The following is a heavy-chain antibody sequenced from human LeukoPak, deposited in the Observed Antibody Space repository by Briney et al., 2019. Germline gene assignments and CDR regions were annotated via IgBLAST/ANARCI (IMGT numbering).Heavy chain of an antibody. CDR1: GFTFSGYW. Sequence: GGSLRLSCAASGFTFSGYWMSWVRQAPGKGLEWVANIKQDGSEKYYVDSVKGRFTIARDNAKNSLYLQMNSLRAEDTAVYYCARGTYSSSWGDLFDYWGQGTLVTVSS. D-gene: IGHD6-13*01. J-gene: IGHJ4*02. CDR2: IKQDGSEK. CDR3: ARGTYSSSWGDLFDY. V-gene: IGHV3-7*03.